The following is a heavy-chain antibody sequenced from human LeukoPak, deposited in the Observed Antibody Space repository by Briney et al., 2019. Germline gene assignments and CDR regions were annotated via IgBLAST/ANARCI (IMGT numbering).Heavy chain of an antibody. CDR3: ARGADSSGYPDAFDI. CDR2: INSDGSST. Sequence: GGSLRLSCAASRFTFSTYWMHWVRQAPGKGLVWVSRINSDGSSTSYADSVKGRLTISRDNAKNTLYLQMNSLRAEDTAVYYCARGADSSGYPDAFDIWGQGTMVTVSS. CDR1: RFTFSTYW. D-gene: IGHD3-22*01. J-gene: IGHJ3*02. V-gene: IGHV3-74*01.